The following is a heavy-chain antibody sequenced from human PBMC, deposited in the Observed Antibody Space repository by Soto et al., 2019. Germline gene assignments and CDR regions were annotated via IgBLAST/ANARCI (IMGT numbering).Heavy chain of an antibody. CDR3: VRSGTSSGRFSDY. J-gene: IGHJ4*02. D-gene: IGHD2-15*01. Sequence: GESLKISCKGSGYTFTSYWIGWVRQMPGEGLEWMGVIYPSDSDIRYGPSFQGKVTISADKSITTAYLQWSSLKAADTAMYYCVRSGTSSGRFSDYWGQGTPVPVYS. V-gene: IGHV5-51*01. CDR1: GYTFTSYW. CDR2: IYPSDSDI.